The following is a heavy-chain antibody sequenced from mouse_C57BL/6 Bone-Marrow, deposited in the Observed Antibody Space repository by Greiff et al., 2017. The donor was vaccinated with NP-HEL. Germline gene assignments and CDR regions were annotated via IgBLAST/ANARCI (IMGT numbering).Heavy chain of an antibody. CDR1: GFTFSSYG. J-gene: IGHJ4*01. CDR3: ASLYYYDMDY. V-gene: IGHV5-6*01. Sequence: DVQLVESGGDLVKPGGSLKLSCAAPGFTFSSYGMSWVRQTPDKRLEWVATISRGGSYTYYPDSVKGRFTISRDNAKNTLYLQMSSLKSEDTAMYYCASLYYYDMDYWGQGTSVTVSS. CDR2: ISRGGSYT.